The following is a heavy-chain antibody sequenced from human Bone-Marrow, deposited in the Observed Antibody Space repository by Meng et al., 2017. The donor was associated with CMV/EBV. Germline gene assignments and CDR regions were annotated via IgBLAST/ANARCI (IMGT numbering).Heavy chain of an antibody. V-gene: IGHV3-49*04. CDR2: IRSKAYGGTT. CDR1: GFTFSSYA. Sequence: GGSLRLSCAASGFTFSSYAMHWVRQAPGKGLEWVGFIRSKAYGGTTEYAASVKGRFTISRDDSKSIAYLQMNSLKTEDTAVYYCTRNVRLWFGDPNFDYWGQGTLVTVSS. D-gene: IGHD3-10*01. CDR3: TRNVRLWFGDPNFDY. J-gene: IGHJ4*02.